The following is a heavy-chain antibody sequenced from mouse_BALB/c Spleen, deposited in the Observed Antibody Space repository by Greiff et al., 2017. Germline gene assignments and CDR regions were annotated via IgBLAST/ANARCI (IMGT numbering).Heavy chain of an antibody. CDR1: GFSLTSYG. V-gene: IGHV2-9*02. J-gene: IGHJ3*01. CDR2: IWAGGST. D-gene: IGHD2-4*01. Sequence: VMLVESGPGLVAPSQSLSITCTVSGFSLTSYGVHWVRQPPGKGLEWLGVIWAGGSTNYNSALMSRLSISKDNSKSQVFLKMNSLQTDDTAMYYCARGYYDYDRFAYWGQGTLVTVSA. CDR3: ARGYYDYDRFAY.